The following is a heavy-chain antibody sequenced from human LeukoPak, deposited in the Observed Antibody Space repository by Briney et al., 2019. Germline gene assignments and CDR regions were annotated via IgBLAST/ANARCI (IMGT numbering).Heavy chain of an antibody. V-gene: IGHV5-51*01. CDR1: GYSFTSYW. CDR3: ATGAYGGTWDY. D-gene: IGHD4/OR15-4a*01. J-gene: IGHJ4*02. CDR2: IYPGASDT. Sequence: GEPLKISCKGSGYSFTSYWIGWVRQTPGKGLEWMGIIYPGASDTRYSPSFQGQVTISAANSISTAYLQWSSLKASDTAMYYCATGAYGGTWDYWGQGTLVTVSS.